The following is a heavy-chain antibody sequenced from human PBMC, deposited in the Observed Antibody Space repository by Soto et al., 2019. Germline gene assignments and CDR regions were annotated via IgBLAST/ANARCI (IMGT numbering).Heavy chain of an antibody. CDR2: ISYDGSNK. V-gene: IGHV3-30*18. CDR3: AKDLVGATGY. J-gene: IGHJ4*02. CDR1: GFTFSSYG. D-gene: IGHD1-26*01. Sequence: QVQLVESGGGVVQPGRSLRLSCAASGFTFSSYGMHWVRQAPGKGLEWVAVISYDGSNKYYADSVKGRFTISRDNSNNTLYLPMNSLRAEDTAVYYCAKDLVGATGYWGQGTLVTVSS.